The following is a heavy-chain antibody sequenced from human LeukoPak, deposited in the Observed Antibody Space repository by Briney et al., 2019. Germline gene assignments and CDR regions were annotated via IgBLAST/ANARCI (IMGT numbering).Heavy chain of an antibody. J-gene: IGHJ6*03. D-gene: IGHD2-2*01. CDR1: ESSVGSNY. CDR3: ARGQGYESYYYMDV. Sequence: GSLRLSCAASESSVGSNYMTWVRQAPGKGLEWVSLIYSGGSTYYADSVKGRFTISRDNSNNTVYLQMNNLRPEDTAVFYCARGQGYESYYYMDVWGKGTTVSVSS. CDR2: IYSGGST. V-gene: IGHV3-66*01.